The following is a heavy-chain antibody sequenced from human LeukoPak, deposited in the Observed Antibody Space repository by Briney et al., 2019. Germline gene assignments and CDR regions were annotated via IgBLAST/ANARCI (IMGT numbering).Heavy chain of an antibody. CDR2: INPNSGGT. CDR1: GYTFTGYY. D-gene: IGHD3-3*01. V-gene: IGHV1-2*02. J-gene: IGHJ5*02. CDR3: ASSPPFWSGYYTGILEGPFDP. Sequence: GASVKVSCKASGYTFTGYYMHWVRQAPGQGLEWMGWINPNSGGTYYAQKFQGRVTMTRDTSISTAYMELSRLRSDDTAVYYCASSPPFWSGYYTGILEGPFDPWGQGTLVTVSS.